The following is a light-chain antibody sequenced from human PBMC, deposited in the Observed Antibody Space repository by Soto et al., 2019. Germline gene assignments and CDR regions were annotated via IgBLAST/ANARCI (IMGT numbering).Light chain of an antibody. CDR3: QAWDNSLV. J-gene: IGLJ2*01. CDR1: KLGDKY. Sequence: SYELTQPPSVSVSPGQTASITCSGDKLGDKYACWYQQKPCQSPVLVIYQDSKRPSGIPERFSGSNSGNTATLTISGTQAMDEADYYCQAWDNSLVFGGGTKVTVL. CDR2: QDS. V-gene: IGLV3-1*01.